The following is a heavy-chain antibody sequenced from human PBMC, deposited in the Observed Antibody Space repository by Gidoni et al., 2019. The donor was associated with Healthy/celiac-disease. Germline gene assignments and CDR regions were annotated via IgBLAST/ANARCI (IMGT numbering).Heavy chain of an antibody. CDR1: GFTFSSYA. CDR2: IRGSGGST. J-gene: IGHJ4*02. D-gene: IGHD6-6*01. Sequence: EVQLLESGGGLVQPGGSLRLSCAASGFTFSSYAMSWVRQAPGKGLEWVSAIRGSGGSTYYADSVKGRFTISRDNSKNTLYLQMNSLRAEDTAVYYCAKMGGGEYSSSTEFGYWGQGTLVTVSS. CDR3: AKMGGGEYSSSTEFGY. V-gene: IGHV3-23*01.